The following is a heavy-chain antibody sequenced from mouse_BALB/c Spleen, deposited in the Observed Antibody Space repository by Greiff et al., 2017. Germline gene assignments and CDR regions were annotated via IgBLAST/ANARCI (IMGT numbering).Heavy chain of an antibody. CDR2: ISSGSSTI. CDR3: ARSGYVDY. Sequence: EVHLVESGGGLVQPGGSRKLSCAASGFTFSSFGMHWVRQAPEKGLEWVAYISSGSSTIYYADTVKGRFTISRDNPKNTLFLQMTSLRSEDTAMYYCARSGYVDYWGQGTTLTVSS. CDR1: GFTFSSFG. J-gene: IGHJ2*01. V-gene: IGHV5-17*02. D-gene: IGHD3-1*01.